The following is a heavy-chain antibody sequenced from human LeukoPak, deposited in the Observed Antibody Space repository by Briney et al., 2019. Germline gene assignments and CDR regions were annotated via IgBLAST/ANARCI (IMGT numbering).Heavy chain of an antibody. D-gene: IGHD3-10*01. CDR2: MNPNSGNT. V-gene: IGHV1-8*01. CDR1: GYAFTSYD. CDR3: ARGGGVLLWFGEVAWDYYYGMDV. J-gene: IGHJ6*02. Sequence: ASVKVSCKASGYAFTSYDINWVRQATGQGLEWMGWMNPNSGNTGYAQKFQGRVTMTRNTSISTAYMELSSLRSEDTAVYYCARGGGVLLWFGEVAWDYYYGMDVWGQGTTVTVSS.